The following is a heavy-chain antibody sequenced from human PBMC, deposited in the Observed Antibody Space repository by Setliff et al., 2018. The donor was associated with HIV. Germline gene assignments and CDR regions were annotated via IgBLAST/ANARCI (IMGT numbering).Heavy chain of an antibody. CDR1: GGSFSGYY. V-gene: IGHV4-34*01. CDR2: INRSGST. J-gene: IGHJ4*02. CDR3: ARGVSSWYPLFDY. Sequence: PSETLSLTCAVYGGSFSGYYWSWVRQPPGKGLEWIGEINRSGSTNYNPSLKSRVTISIDASKNQFSLKLSSVTAADTAVYYCARGVSSWYPLFDYWGQGTLVTVPS. D-gene: IGHD6-13*01.